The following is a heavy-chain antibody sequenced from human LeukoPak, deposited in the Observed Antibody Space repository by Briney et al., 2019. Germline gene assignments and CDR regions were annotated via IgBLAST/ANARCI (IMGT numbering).Heavy chain of an antibody. Sequence: SETLSLTCTVSGGSISSGGYYWSWNRQHPGKGLEWIGYIYYSGSTYYNPSLKSRVTISVDTSKNQFSLKLSSVTAADTAVYYCATSLYSGYDFADYWGQGTLVTVSS. CDR1: GGSISSGGYY. J-gene: IGHJ4*02. CDR2: IYYSGST. CDR3: ATSLYSGYDFADY. D-gene: IGHD5-12*01. V-gene: IGHV4-31*03.